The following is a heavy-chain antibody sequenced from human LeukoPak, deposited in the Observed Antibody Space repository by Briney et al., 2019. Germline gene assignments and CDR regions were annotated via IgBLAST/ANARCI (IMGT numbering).Heavy chain of an antibody. Sequence: TGGSLRLSCVASGFNFSVYPMTWVRQALGKGLEWVSALSVSGDNAHYADSVKSRFTISRDNSKNTLYLHMNSLRAEDTAIYYCAMDRGYWGQGTLVTVSS. J-gene: IGHJ4*02. D-gene: IGHD2-15*01. CDR2: LSVSGDNA. CDR3: AMDRGY. V-gene: IGHV3-23*01. CDR1: GFNFSVYP.